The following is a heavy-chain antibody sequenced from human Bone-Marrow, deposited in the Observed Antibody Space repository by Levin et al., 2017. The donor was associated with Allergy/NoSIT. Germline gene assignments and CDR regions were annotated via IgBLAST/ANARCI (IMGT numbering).Heavy chain of an antibody. J-gene: IGHJ4*02. CDR3: ARSVAGEFDY. D-gene: IGHD3-10*01. CDR2: IFYSGST. CDR1: GGSISPSY. V-gene: IGHV4-59*01. Sequence: SETLSLTCTVSGGSISPSYWSWVRQPPGKGLEWVGHIFYSGSTNYNPSLKSRVTISINTSKNQFSLNLTSVTAADTAFYYCARSVAGEFDYWGQGTLVTVSS.